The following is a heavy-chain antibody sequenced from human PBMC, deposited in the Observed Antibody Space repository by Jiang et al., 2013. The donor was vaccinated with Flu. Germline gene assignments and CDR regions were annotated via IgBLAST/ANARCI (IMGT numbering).Heavy chain of an antibody. CDR1: GGSFNRYY. D-gene: IGHD3-3*01. CDR2: IYYSGGT. J-gene: IGHJ3*02. CDR3: AGLYYDYWSDYYSDPFDI. V-gene: IGHV4-59*08. Sequence: GLVKPSETLSLTCTVYGGSFNRYYWSWIRQPPGKGLEWIGYIYYSGGTNYNPSLKSRVTISLDTSRNQFSLRLSSVTAADTAMYYCAGLYYDYWSDYYSDPFDIWGQGTVATVSS.